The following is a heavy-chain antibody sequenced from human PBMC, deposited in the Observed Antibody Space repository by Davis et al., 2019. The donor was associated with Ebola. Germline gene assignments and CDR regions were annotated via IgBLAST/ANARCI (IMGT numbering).Heavy chain of an antibody. CDR1: GFTFSSYW. Sequence: PGGSLRLSCAASGFTFSSYWMSWVRQAPGKGLEWVANIKQDGSEKYYVDSVKGRFTISRDNAKNSLYLQMNSLRAEDTAVYYCARGFIAARPGYYYGMDVWGQGTTVTVSS. CDR2: IKQDGSEK. D-gene: IGHD6-6*01. V-gene: IGHV3-7*01. CDR3: ARGFIAARPGYYYGMDV. J-gene: IGHJ6*02.